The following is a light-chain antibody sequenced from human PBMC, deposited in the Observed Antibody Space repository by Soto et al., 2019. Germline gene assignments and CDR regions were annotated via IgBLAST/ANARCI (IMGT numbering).Light chain of an antibody. CDR3: QQYCSSPPYT. CDR1: QSVSSNY. CDR2: GAS. V-gene: IGKV3-20*01. J-gene: IGKJ2*01. Sequence: EIVLTQSPGTLSLSPGEGATLSCRASQSVSSNYLARYQQKPGQAPRLLIFGASNRASDIPDRFSGSGSGTDFTLTISRLEPEDFSLYYCQQYCSSPPYTFGQGTKLEIK.